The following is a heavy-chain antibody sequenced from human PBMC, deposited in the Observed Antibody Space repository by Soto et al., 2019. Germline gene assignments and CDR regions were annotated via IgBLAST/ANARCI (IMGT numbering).Heavy chain of an antibody. V-gene: IGHV3-48*03. CDR2: ISSSGSTI. CDR1: GFTFSSYE. J-gene: IGHJ4*02. CDR3: ARAHHYDSSGYYPNLDY. Sequence: PGGSLRLSCAASGFTFSSYEMNWVRQAPGKGLEWVSYISSSGSTIYYADSVKGRFTISRDNAKNSLYLQMNSLRAEDTAVYYCARAHHYDSSGYYPNLDYWGQGTLVTVSS. D-gene: IGHD3-22*01.